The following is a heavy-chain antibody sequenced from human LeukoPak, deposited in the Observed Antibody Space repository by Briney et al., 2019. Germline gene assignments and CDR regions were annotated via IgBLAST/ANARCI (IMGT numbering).Heavy chain of an antibody. V-gene: IGHV4-31*03. J-gene: IGHJ5*02. D-gene: IGHD3-3*01. CDR2: IYYSGST. Sequence: PSETLSLTCTVSGGSISSGGYYWSWIRQHPGKGLEWIGYIYYSGSTYYNPSLKSRVTISVDTSKNQFSLKLSSVTAADTAVYYRARGEAQNTYYDFWSGYYTLNWFDPWGQGTLVTVSS. CDR3: ARGEAQNTYYDFWSGYYTLNWFDP. CDR1: GGSISSGGYY.